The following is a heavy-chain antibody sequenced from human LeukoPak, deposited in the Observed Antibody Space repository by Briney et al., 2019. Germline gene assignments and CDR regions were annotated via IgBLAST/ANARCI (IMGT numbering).Heavy chain of an antibody. J-gene: IGHJ4*02. Sequence: GGSLRLSCAASGFISSDSSLHWVRQAPGKGLEWVAVTLYDGTMAYYADSVKGRFTISRDNSKNTMYLQMNSLRAEDMALYYCAKDFAAAGTETCFDYWGQGTLVTVSS. CDR3: AKDFAAAGTETCFDY. CDR2: TLYDGTMA. V-gene: IGHV3-30*04. CDR1: GFISSDSS. D-gene: IGHD6-13*01.